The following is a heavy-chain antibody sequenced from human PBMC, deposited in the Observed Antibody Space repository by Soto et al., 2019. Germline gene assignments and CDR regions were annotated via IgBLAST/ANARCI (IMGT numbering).Heavy chain of an antibody. CDR3: LPILTGYRGLYYGMDV. J-gene: IGHJ6*02. CDR2: IWYDGSNK. Sequence: QVQLVESGAGVVQPGRSLRLSCAASGFTFSSYGMHWVRQAPGKGLEWVAVIWYDGSNKYYADSVKGRFTISRDNSKNTLYLQMNGLRAEDTAVYYCLPILTGYRGLYYGMDVWGEGTTVTVS. V-gene: IGHV3-33*01. D-gene: IGHD3-9*01. CDR1: GFTFSSYG.